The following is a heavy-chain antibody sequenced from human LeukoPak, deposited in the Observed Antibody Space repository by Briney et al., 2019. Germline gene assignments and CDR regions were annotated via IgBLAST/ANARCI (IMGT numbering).Heavy chain of an antibody. CDR2: IYYSGST. D-gene: IGHD3-10*01. CDR3: ARDRGYLDGFDI. V-gene: IGHV4-59*01. CDR1: GASISNYY. Sequence: SETLSLICTVSGASISNYYWSWLRQPPGKGLEWIGYIYYSGSTNYNPSLNSRVTISVDKSKSQLSLKLSSVTAADTAVYYCARDRGYLDGFDIWGQGTMVTVSS. J-gene: IGHJ3*02.